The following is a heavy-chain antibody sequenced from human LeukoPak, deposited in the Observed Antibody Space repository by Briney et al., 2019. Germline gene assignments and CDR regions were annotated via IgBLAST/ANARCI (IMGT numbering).Heavy chain of an antibody. CDR3: ARDTYYYDSSGYPDAFDI. D-gene: IGHD3-22*01. Sequence: GGSLRLSCAASGFTFSSYSMNWVRQAPGKGLEWVSSISSSSSYIYYADSMKGRFTISRDNAKNSLYLQMNSLRAEDTAVYYCARDTYYYDSSGYPDAFDIWGQGTMVTVSS. J-gene: IGHJ3*02. CDR2: ISSSSSYI. V-gene: IGHV3-21*01. CDR1: GFTFSSYS.